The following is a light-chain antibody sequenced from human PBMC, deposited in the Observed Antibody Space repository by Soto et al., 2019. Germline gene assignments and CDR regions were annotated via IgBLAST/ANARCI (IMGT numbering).Light chain of an antibody. V-gene: IGKV3-20*01. CDR1: QSVSSSY. J-gene: IGKJ1*01. CDR3: QQYGSSPPWT. CDR2: GAS. Sequence: EITLSPAPLSPSLSPGETLTLSCSAIQSVSSSYLAWYQQKPGQAPRLLIYGASSRATGIPDRFSGSGSGTDFTLTISRLEPEDFAVYYCQQYGSSPPWTFGQGTKVDIK.